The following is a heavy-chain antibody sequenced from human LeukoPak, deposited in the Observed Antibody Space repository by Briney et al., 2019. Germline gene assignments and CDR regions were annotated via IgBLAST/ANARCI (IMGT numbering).Heavy chain of an antibody. CDR3: ARDFRELSLSYDAFDI. D-gene: IGHD3-16*02. Sequence: GGSLRLSCAAYGFTFSSYSMNWVRQAPGKGLEWVSYISSSSSTIYYADSVKGRFTISRDNAKNSLYLQMNSLRDEDTAVYYCARDFRELSLSYDAFDIWGQGTMVTVSS. CDR1: GFTFSSYS. CDR2: ISSSSSTI. J-gene: IGHJ3*02. V-gene: IGHV3-48*02.